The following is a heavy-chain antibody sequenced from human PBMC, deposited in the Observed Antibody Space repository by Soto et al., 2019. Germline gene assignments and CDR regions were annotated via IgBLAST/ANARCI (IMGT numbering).Heavy chain of an antibody. V-gene: IGHV4-59*01. CDR1: GGSISNYY. Sequence: SETLSLTCTVSGGSISNYYWSWIRQPPGRGLEWIGHIFYSGSTNYNPALKSRVTISVGTSKSQFSLKLSSVTAADTAVYYCAKDSGYNYGYFRWFDPWGQGTLVTAPQ. CDR3: AKDSGYNYGYFRWFDP. D-gene: IGHD5-18*01. J-gene: IGHJ5*02. CDR2: IFYSGST.